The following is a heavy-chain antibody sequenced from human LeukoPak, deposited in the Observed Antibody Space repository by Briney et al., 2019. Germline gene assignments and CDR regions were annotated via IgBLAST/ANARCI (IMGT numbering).Heavy chain of an antibody. V-gene: IGHV3-23*01. CDR3: AKRGVVIRVILVGFHKEAYYFDS. J-gene: IGHJ4*02. Sequence: GGSLRLSCAVSGITLSNYGMTWVRQAPGKGLEWVAGISDTGGRTNYADSVKGRSTISRDNPKNTLYLQMNSLRAEDTAVYFCAKRGVVIRVILVGFHKEAYYFDSWGQGALVTVSS. CDR1: GITLSNYG. CDR2: ISDTGGRT. D-gene: IGHD3-22*01.